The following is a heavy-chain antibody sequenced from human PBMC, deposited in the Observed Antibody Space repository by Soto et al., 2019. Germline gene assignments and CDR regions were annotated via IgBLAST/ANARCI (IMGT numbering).Heavy chain of an antibody. D-gene: IGHD6-13*01. CDR1: GGSISSGGYY. Sequence: QVQLQESGPGLVKPSQTLSLTCTVSGGSISSGGYYWSWIRQHPGKVLEWIGYIYYSGSTYYNPSHKSRVTISVDTSKHQFSLKLSSVTAADTAVYYCARGRPPGYSSSWYPYNWFDPWGQGTLVTVSS. J-gene: IGHJ5*02. CDR2: IYYSGST. CDR3: ARGRPPGYSSSWYPYNWFDP. V-gene: IGHV4-31*03.